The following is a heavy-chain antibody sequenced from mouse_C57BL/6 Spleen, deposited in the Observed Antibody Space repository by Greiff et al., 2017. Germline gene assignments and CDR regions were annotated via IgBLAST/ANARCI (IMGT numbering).Heavy chain of an antibody. V-gene: IGHV1-15*01. CDR3: TRWADGYYEGFDY. Sequence: QVQLKQSGAELVRPGASVTLSCKASGYTFTDYEMHWVKQTPVHGLEWIGAIDPETGGTAYNQKFKGKAILTADKSSSTAYMELRSLTSEDSAVXYCTRWADGYYEGFDYWGQGTTLTVSS. J-gene: IGHJ2*01. D-gene: IGHD2-3*01. CDR2: IDPETGGT. CDR1: GYTFTDYE.